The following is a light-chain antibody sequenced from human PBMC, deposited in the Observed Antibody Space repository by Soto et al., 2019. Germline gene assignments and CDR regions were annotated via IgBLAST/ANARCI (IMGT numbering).Light chain of an antibody. CDR2: AAS. Sequence: IVLTQSPGTLSSSPGERATLSCRASQSVSTNNLAWYQQRPGRAPRLLIYAASRRATGIPDRFSGSGSGTDFTLTISRLEPEDLAVYYCQQYGSLSWAFGQGTKVDIK. V-gene: IGKV3-20*01. J-gene: IGKJ1*01. CDR1: QSVSTNN. CDR3: QQYGSLSWA.